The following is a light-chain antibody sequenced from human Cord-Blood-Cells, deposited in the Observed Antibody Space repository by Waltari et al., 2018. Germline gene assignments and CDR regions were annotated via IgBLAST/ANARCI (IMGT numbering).Light chain of an antibody. Sequence: IVLTQSPATVSLSPGERATLPCRAIQSLSTDLAWYQQKPGQAPRLLIYDTSNRATGIPARFSGSGSVSDFSRTISRLEPEDFAVYYCQQRSNWPPIPFGQGTRLEIK. CDR1: QSLSTD. V-gene: IGKV3-11*01. CDR3: QQRSNWPPIP. J-gene: IGKJ5*01. CDR2: DTS.